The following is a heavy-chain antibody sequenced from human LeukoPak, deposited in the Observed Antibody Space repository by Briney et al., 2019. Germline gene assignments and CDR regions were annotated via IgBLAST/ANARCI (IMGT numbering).Heavy chain of an antibody. CDR2: ISWNSGSI. Sequence: PGGSLRLSCAASGFTFDDYAMHWVRQAPGKGLEWVSGISWNSGSIGYADSVKGRFTISRDNAKNSLYLQMNSLRAEDTALYYCSQGGYGDYVEHAFDIWGQGTMVTVSS. J-gene: IGHJ3*02. CDR1: GFTFDDYA. CDR3: SQGGYGDYVEHAFDI. D-gene: IGHD4-17*01. V-gene: IGHV3-9*01.